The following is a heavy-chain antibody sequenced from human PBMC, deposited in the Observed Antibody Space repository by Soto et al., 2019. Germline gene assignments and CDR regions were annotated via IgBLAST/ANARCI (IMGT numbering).Heavy chain of an antibody. Sequence: PSETLSLTCAVYGGSFSGYYWSWIRQPPGKGLEWIGEINHSGSTNYNPSLKSRVTISVDTSKNQFSLKLSSATAADTAVYYCARIGLNWNYGAARGLFDPWGQGTLVTVSS. CDR2: INHSGST. V-gene: IGHV4-34*01. J-gene: IGHJ5*02. D-gene: IGHD1-7*01. CDR3: ARIGLNWNYGAARGLFDP. CDR1: GGSFSGYY.